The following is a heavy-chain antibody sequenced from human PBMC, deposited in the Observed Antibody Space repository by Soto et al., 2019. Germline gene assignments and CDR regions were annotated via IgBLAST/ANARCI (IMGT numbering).Heavy chain of an antibody. CDR1: GFTSSDYA. CDR2: VSHDGRNT. Sequence: VQLVESGGGVVQPGRSLRLSCAASGFTSSDYAMHWVRQAPGKGLEWVAVVSHDGRNTHYADSVKGRFTLSRDSSKNTVSLEMTSLRAEDTAVYYCAKGGRQWLVTSDFNYWGQGALVTVSS. J-gene: IGHJ4*02. D-gene: IGHD6-19*01. CDR3: AKGGRQWLVTSDFNY. V-gene: IGHV3-30*18.